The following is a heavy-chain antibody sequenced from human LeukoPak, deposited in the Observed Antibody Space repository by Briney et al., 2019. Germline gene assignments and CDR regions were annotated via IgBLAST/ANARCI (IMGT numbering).Heavy chain of an antibody. CDR3: ARGPPQWELLTAHPLDY. CDR1: GYTFTGYY. Sequence: ASVKVSCKASGYTFTGYYMHWVRQAPGQGLEWMGWINPNSGGTNYAQKFQGRVTMTRDTSISTAYMELSRLRSDDTAVYYCARGPPQWELLTAHPLDYWGQGTLVTVSS. J-gene: IGHJ4*02. D-gene: IGHD1-26*01. V-gene: IGHV1-2*02. CDR2: INPNSGGT.